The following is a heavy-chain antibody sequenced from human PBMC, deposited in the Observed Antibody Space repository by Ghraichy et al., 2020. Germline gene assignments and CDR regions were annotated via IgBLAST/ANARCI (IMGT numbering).Heavy chain of an antibody. CDR3: ATLATARLYYFDY. V-gene: IGHV1-2*02. J-gene: IGHJ4*02. D-gene: IGHD4-17*01. CDR2: INPNSGGT. CDR1: GYTFTGYY. Sequence: ASVKVSCKASGYTFTGYYMHWVRQAPGQGLEWMGWINPNSGGTNYAQKFQGRVTMTRDTSISTAYMELSRLRSDDTAVYYCATLATARLYYFDYWGQGTLVTVSS.